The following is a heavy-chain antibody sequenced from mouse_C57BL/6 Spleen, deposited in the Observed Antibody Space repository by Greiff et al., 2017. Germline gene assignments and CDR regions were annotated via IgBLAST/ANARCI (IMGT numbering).Heavy chain of an antibody. Sequence: QVQLQQPGAELVKPGASVKLSCKASGYTFTSYWMQWVKQRPGQGLEWIGEIDPSDSYTNYNQKFKGKATLTVDTSSSTAYMQLSSLTSEDSAVYYGARGTGYGSSYWYFDVWGTGTTVTVSS. J-gene: IGHJ1*03. CDR3: ARGTGYGSSYWYFDV. CDR2: IDPSDSYT. D-gene: IGHD3-1*01. CDR1: GYTFTSYW. V-gene: IGHV1-50*01.